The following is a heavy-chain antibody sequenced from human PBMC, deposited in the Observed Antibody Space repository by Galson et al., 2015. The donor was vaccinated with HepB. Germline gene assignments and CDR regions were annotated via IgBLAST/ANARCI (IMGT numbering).Heavy chain of an antibody. CDR2: ISSSSSTI. D-gene: IGHD3-22*01. CDR1: GFTFSSYS. V-gene: IGHV3-48*04. Sequence: LRLSCAASGFTFSSYSMNWVRQAPGKGLEWVSYISSSSSTIYYADSVKGRFTISRDNAKNSLYLQMNSLRAEDTAVYYCASFYYDSSGYPREKNYWGQGTLVTVSS. J-gene: IGHJ4*02. CDR3: ASFYYDSSGYPREKNY.